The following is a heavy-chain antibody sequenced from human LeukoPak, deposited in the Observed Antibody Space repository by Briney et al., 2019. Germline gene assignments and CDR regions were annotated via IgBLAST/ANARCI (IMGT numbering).Heavy chain of an antibody. D-gene: IGHD3-3*01. Sequence: SATLSLTCAVSGGSFSGYYWSWIRQPPGKGLEWVGEINHSGSTIYKPSLKSRVTISVDTSKNQFSLKLSSVTAADTAVYYCARKFNVLRFLEWATAWFDPWGQGTLVTVSS. CDR3: ARKFNVLRFLEWATAWFDP. J-gene: IGHJ5*02. CDR2: INHSGST. V-gene: IGHV4-34*01. CDR1: GGSFSGYY.